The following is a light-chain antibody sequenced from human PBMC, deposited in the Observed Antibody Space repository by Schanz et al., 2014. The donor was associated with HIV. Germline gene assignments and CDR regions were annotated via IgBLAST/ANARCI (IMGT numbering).Light chain of an antibody. V-gene: IGLV1-44*01. CDR2: ANM. Sequence: QSVLTQPPSASGTPGQRVTISCSGTSSNIKFNAVNWYQHLPGTAPKLLMYANMERPSGVPDRFSGSKSGTSASLAISGLQSEDESDFFCATWDDSLEGWVFGGGTKLTVL. CDR1: SSNIKFNA. CDR3: ATWDDSLEGWV. J-gene: IGLJ3*02.